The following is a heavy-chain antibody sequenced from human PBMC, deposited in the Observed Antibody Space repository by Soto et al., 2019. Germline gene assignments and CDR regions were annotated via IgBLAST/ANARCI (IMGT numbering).Heavy chain of an antibody. Sequence: QITLKESGPTLVKPTQTLTLTCTFSGFSLSSNGVGVGWIRQPLGKALEWLALIYWDDDKRYSPSLKSRLTITKDTSKNQVVLTLTKLDTVDTATYYCARGGWTTYYSPFFDYWGQGTLVTVSS. J-gene: IGHJ4*02. V-gene: IGHV2-5*02. CDR3: ARGGWTTYYSPFFDY. CDR1: GFSLSSNGVG. CDR2: IYWDDDK. D-gene: IGHD3-10*01.